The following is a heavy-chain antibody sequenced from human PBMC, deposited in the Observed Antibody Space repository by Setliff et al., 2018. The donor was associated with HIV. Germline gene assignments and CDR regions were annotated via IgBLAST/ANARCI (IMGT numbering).Heavy chain of an antibody. J-gene: IGHJ6*03. CDR2: VYNSGIT. V-gene: IGHV4-38-2*01. CDR3: NIYYYYYMDV. Sequence: SETLSLTCAASGYSINSGFSRAWIRQPPGQGPQWIGSVYNSGITFKNPSLKSRVSISVDRSGNQFSLRLTSVTAADTAVYYCNIYYYYYMDVWGKGTTVTVSS. CDR1: GYSINSGFS.